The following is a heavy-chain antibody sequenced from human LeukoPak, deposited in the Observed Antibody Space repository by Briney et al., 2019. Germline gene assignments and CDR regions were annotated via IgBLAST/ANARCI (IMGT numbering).Heavy chain of an antibody. CDR1: GGSISSVDHY. J-gene: IGHJ3*02. Sequence: SETLSLTCTVSGGSISSVDHYWNWIRQHPGKGLEWIGCVYYSGSTYYNPSLKSRVTISVDTSKNQFSLKLSSVTAADTAVYYCARAPPYYYDSYGAFDIWGQGTMVTVSS. CDR3: ARAPPYYYDSYGAFDI. CDR2: VYYSGST. D-gene: IGHD3-22*01. V-gene: IGHV4-61*08.